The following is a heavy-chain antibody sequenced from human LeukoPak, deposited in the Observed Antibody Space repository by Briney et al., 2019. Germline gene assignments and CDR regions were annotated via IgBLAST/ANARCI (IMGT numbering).Heavy chain of an antibody. J-gene: IGHJ3*02. V-gene: IGHV3-30*18. CDR2: ISYDGSNK. Sequence: GGSLRLSCAASGFTFSSYGMHWVRQAPGKGLEWVAVISYDGSNKYYADSVKGRFTISGDNSKNTLYLQMNSLRAEDTAVYYCAKLASYCSGDCYSKDAFDIWGQGTMVTVSS. D-gene: IGHD2-21*02. CDR3: AKLASYCSGDCYSKDAFDI. CDR1: GFTFSSYG.